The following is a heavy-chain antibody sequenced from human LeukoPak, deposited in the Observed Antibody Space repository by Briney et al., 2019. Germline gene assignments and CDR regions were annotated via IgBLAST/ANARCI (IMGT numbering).Heavy chain of an antibody. J-gene: IGHJ4*02. V-gene: IGHV3-30*02. CDR3: AQERDRRGYFDY. Sequence: GGSLRLSCAASGFTFRSNPMHWVRQAPGKGLEWVTFIRYDGNEKYYADSVKGRFTVSRDNSKNTLYLQMNSLRVEDTAVYYCAQERDRRGYFDYWGQGALVTVSS. D-gene: IGHD2-15*01. CDR1: GFTFRSNP. CDR2: IRYDGNEK.